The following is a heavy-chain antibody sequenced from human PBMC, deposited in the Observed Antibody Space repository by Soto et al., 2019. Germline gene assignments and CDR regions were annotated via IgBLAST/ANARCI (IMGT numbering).Heavy chain of an antibody. J-gene: IGHJ3*02. V-gene: IGHV1-2*02. CDR2: INPATGAA. CDR1: GYPVTAYY. Sequence: QLHLVQSGAVVKKPGASVTVSCSASGYPVTAYYMHWVRQAPGRGLEWMGGINPATGAAKYTQTFQGRVTMTRDTPTSTVFMELGALTSEDPAVFYCARGGGVGVAGSAAFDMWGQGTLVTVSS. CDR3: ARGGGVGVAGSAAFDM. D-gene: IGHD3-3*01.